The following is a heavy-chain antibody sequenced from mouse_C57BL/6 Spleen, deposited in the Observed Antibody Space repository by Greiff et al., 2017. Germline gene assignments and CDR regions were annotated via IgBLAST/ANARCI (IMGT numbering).Heavy chain of an antibody. V-gene: IGHV1-82*01. CDR2: IYPGDGDT. CDR1: GYAFSSSW. J-gene: IGHJ2*01. CDR3: ARNDYDLDY. Sequence: VQLQQSGPELVKPGASVKISCKASGYAFSSSWMNWVKQRPGKGLEWSGRIYPGDGDTNYNGKFKGKATLTADKSSSTAYMQLSSLTTEDSAVYFCARNDYDLDYWGQGTTLTVSS. D-gene: IGHD2-4*01.